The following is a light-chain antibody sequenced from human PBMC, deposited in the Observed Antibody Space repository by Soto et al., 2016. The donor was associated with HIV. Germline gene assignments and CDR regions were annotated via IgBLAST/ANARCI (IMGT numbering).Light chain of an antibody. CDR3: QQYYSYPHT. V-gene: IGKV1-8*01. Sequence: AIRMTQSPSSLSASTGDRVTITCRASQGISSYLAWYQQKPGKAPKLLIYAASTLQSGVPSRFSGSGSGTDFTLTTSCLQSEDFATYYCQQYYSYPHTFGQGPSWRSN. CDR2: AAS. J-gene: IGKJ2*01. CDR1: QGISSY.